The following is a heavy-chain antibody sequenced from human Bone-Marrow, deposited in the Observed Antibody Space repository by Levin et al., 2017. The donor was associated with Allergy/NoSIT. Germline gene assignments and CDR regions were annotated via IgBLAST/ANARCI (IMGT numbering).Heavy chain of an antibody. D-gene: IGHD3-10*01. CDR2: INRGGTST. CDR3: ARDPFAYNFGSGSYLAY. J-gene: IGHJ4*02. V-gene: IGHV3-74*01. Sequence: GESLKISCAASGFAFSNYWMHWVRQAPGKGLVWVSRINRGGTSTTYADSVKGRFTISRDNAKNTLYLQMNSLRAEDTAVYYCARDPFAYNFGSGSYLAYWGQGTLVSVSS. CDR1: GFAFSNYW.